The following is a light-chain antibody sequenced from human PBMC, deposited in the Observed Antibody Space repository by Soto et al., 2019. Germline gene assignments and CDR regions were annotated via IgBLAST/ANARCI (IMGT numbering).Light chain of an antibody. J-gene: IGLJ2*01. CDR3: CSYAVRLDVV. CDR1: SSDVGGYNY. Sequence: QSALTQPRSVSGSPEQSVTISCTGTSSDVGGYNYVSWYQHHAGKAPKLMIYDVSKRPSGVPDRFSGSKSGNTASLTISGLQAEDDADYYCCSYAVRLDVVFGGGTKLTVL. V-gene: IGLV2-11*01. CDR2: DVS.